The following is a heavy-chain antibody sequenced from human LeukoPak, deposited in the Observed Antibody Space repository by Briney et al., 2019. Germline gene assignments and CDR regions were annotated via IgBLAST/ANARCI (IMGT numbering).Heavy chain of an antibody. V-gene: IGHV4-31*03. CDR1: GGSISGGDYY. D-gene: IGHD5-12*01. CDR3: ARRRDRGYDFDY. J-gene: IGHJ4*02. Sequence: PSQTPSLTCTVSGGSISGGDYYWSWIRQHPGKGLEWIGYIYYSGSTYYNPSLKSRLTISVDTSKSQFSLRLGSVTAADTAVYYCARRRDRGYDFDYWAREPWSPSPQ. CDR2: IYYSGST.